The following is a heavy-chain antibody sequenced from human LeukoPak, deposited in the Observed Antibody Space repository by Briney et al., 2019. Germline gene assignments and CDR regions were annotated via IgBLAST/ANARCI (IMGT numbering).Heavy chain of an antibody. J-gene: IGHJ4*02. Sequence: GESLKISCNGSGYSFAIYWIGWVRQMPGKGLEWMGILYPGDSNTRYSPSFQGQVTISVDKSISTAYLQWSSLKASDTAMYYCARMRSGDTSGWYYFDSWGQGTLVTVSS. CDR1: GYSFAIYW. CDR3: ARMRSGDTSGWYYFDS. V-gene: IGHV5-51*01. D-gene: IGHD6-19*01. CDR2: LYPGDSNT.